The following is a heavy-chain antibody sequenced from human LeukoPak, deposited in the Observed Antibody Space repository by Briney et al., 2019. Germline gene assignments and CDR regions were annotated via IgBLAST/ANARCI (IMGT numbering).Heavy chain of an antibody. CDR1: GGSFSGYY. CDR2: INHNGST. Sequence: SETLSLTCAVYGGSFSGYYWNWIRQPPGEGLEWIGEINHNGSTNYNPSLKSRVTISVATSESQFSLDLTSVTAADTAVYYCARADRGWQYYFDYWGQGNLVTVSS. CDR3: ARADRGWQYYFDY. V-gene: IGHV4-34*01. D-gene: IGHD6-19*01. J-gene: IGHJ4*02.